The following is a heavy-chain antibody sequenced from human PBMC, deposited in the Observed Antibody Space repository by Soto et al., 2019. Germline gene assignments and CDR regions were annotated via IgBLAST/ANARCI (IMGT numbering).Heavy chain of an antibody. CDR3: VRLGGSSWADF. CDR2: IDNEGIGT. Sequence: EGRLVEFGGGVVHPGASLTVSCEASGFAFSSRWMHWVRQAPGKGLEWVSRIDNEGIGTNYADAVRGRFLMSRDNAKNMLYLHMNSLRADDTALYFCVRLGGSSWADFWGQGTLVTVSS. J-gene: IGHJ4*02. CDR1: GFAFSSRW. D-gene: IGHD6-13*01. V-gene: IGHV3-74*01.